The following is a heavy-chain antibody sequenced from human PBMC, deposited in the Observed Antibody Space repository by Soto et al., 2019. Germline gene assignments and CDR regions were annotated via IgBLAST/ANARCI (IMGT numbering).Heavy chain of an antibody. J-gene: IGHJ4*02. CDR3: AKKAEKPFDSMFYADS. V-gene: IGHV3-23*01. CDR2: LSGSGDST. Sequence: PGGSLRLSCATSGISFRNYAMGWVRQAPGKGLERVSALSGSGDSTYYADSVKGRFTISRDNSKNTRYLQMNSLRVEDTAIFSCAKKAEKPFDSMFYADSWGQGTLVTVSS. CDR1: GISFRNYA. D-gene: IGHD3-9*01.